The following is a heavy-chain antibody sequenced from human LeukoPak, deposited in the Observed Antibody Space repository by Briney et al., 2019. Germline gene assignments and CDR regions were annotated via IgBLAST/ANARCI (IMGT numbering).Heavy chain of an antibody. Sequence: SQTLSLTCAISGDSVSSNSAAWNWIRQSPSRGLEWLGRTYYRSKWYNDYAVSVKSRITINPGTSKNQFSLQLNSVTPEDTAVYYCARRIAAAGFYYYYYYMDVWGKGTTVTVSS. J-gene: IGHJ6*03. D-gene: IGHD6-13*01. V-gene: IGHV6-1*01. CDR1: GDSVSSNSAA. CDR3: ARRIAAAGFYYYYYYMDV. CDR2: TYYRSKWYN.